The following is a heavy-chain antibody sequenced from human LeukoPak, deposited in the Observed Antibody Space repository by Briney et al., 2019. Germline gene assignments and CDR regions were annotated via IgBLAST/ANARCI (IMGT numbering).Heavy chain of an antibody. CDR2: ISGSGGST. Sequence: GGSLRLSCAASGFTFSSYAMSGVRQAPGKGLEWVSAISGSGGSTYYADSVKGRFTISRDNSKNTLYLQMNSLRAEDTAVYYCAKSHYDILTGYYTVYFDYWGQGTLVTVSS. J-gene: IGHJ4*02. D-gene: IGHD3-9*01. CDR3: AKSHYDILTGYYTVYFDY. V-gene: IGHV3-23*01. CDR1: GFTFSSYA.